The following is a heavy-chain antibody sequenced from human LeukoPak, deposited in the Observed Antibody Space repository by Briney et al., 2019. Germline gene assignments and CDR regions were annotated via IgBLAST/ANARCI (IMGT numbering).Heavy chain of an antibody. CDR3: AKDSPLDYGDPGPFDY. J-gene: IGHJ4*02. CDR1: GFTFSSYG. Sequence: GGSLRLSCAASGFTFSSYGMHWVRQAPGKGLEWVAVISYDGSNKYYADSVKGRFTISRDNAKNSLYLQMNSLRAEDTALYYCAKDSPLDYGDPGPFDYWGQGTLVTVSS. D-gene: IGHD4-17*01. V-gene: IGHV3-30*18. CDR2: ISYDGSNK.